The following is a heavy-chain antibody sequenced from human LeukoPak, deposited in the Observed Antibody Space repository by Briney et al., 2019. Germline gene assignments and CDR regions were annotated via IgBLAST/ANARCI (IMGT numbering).Heavy chain of an antibody. V-gene: IGHV3-38-3*01. CDR2: ISGGST. CDR1: GFTISSNE. Sequence: GGSLRLSCAASGFTISSNEMSWVRQAPGKGLEWVSSISGGSTYYADSRKGRFTISRDNSKNTLHLQMNSLRAEDTAVYSSETNYSSSWYGGADAFDIWGQGTMVTVSS. J-gene: IGHJ3*02. CDR3: ETNYSSSWYGGADAFDI. D-gene: IGHD6-13*01.